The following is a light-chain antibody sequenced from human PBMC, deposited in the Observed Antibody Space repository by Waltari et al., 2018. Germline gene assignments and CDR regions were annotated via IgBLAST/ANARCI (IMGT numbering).Light chain of an antibody. CDR1: QSVSRW. Sequence: EIVFTQSPCTLSLSPGEKATLSCRASQSVSRWLAWYQQKPGQAPRLLIYGASSRATGIPDRFSGSGSGTDFSLTISRLEPEDFAVYYCQKYGTLPATFGQGTKVEIK. V-gene: IGKV3-20*01. J-gene: IGKJ1*01. CDR3: QKYGTLPAT. CDR2: GAS.